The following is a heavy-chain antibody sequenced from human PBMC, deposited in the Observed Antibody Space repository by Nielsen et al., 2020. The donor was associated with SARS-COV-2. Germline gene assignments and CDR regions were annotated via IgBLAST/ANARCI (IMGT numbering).Heavy chain of an antibody. J-gene: IGHJ4*02. D-gene: IGHD3-22*01. Sequence: ASVKVSCKASGYTFTGYYIHWVRQAPGQGLEWMGWINPNTGNTKYAQKFQDWVTMTRDTSINTAYIELSRLGSDDMAVYFCARRGHDNSGYYWDYWGQGTLVTVSS. CDR3: ARRGHDNSGYYWDY. V-gene: IGHV1-2*04. CDR2: INPNTGNT. CDR1: GYTFTGYY.